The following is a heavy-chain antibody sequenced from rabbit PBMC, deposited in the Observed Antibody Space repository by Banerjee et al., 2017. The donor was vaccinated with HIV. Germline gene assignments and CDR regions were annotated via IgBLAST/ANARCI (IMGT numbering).Heavy chain of an antibody. J-gene: IGHJ3*01. D-gene: IGHD4-1*01. CDR1: GFSFSDKAV. V-gene: IGHV1S45*01. Sequence: QEQLVESGGGLVQPEGSLKLSCTASGFSFSDKAVMCWVRQAPGKGLEWIACINAITGRAVYASWAKGRFTFSKTSSTTVTLQMASLTAADTATYFCARDLPEIIGWNFGWWGQGTLVTVS. CDR2: INAITGRA. CDR3: ARDLPEIIGWNFGW.